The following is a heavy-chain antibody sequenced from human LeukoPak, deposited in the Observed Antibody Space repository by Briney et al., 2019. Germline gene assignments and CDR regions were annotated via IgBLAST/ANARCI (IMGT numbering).Heavy chain of an antibody. V-gene: IGHV3-53*01. CDR2: IYSGGST. D-gene: IGHD1-7*01. CDR1: GFTVSSNY. CDR3: ARKNSNYYYGMDV. J-gene: IGHJ6*02. Sequence: GGSLRLSCAASGFTVSSNYMSWARQAPGKGLEWVSVIYSGGSTYYADSVKGRFTISRGNSKNTLYLQMNSLRAEDTAVYYCARKNSNYYYGMDVWGQGTTVTVSS.